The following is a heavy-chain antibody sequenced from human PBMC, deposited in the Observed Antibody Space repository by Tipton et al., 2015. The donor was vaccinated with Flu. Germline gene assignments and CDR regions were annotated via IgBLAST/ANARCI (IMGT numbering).Heavy chain of an antibody. CDR3: ARDHFGGNSVDP. D-gene: IGHD4-23*01. CDR1: GFTFSHYW. Sequence: SLRLSCAASGFTFSHYWMNWVRQVPGKGLEWVANINQDGSEKHYVESVKGRFTISRDNAKNSLYLQMNSLRAEDTAVYYCARDHFGGNSVDPWGQGTLVTVSS. J-gene: IGHJ5*02. CDR2: INQDGSEK. V-gene: IGHV3-7*03.